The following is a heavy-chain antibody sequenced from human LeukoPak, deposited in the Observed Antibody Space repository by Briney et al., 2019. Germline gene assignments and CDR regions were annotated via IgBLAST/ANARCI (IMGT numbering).Heavy chain of an antibody. Sequence: GGSLRLSCAASGFTFSDYYMSWIRQAPGKGLEWVSYISSSGSTIYYADSVKGRFTISRDNAKNSLYLQMNSLRAEGTAVYYCAREDSSSWSQGDAFDIWGQGTMVTVSS. D-gene: IGHD6-13*01. CDR1: GFTFSDYY. CDR2: ISSSGSTI. CDR3: AREDSSSWSQGDAFDI. V-gene: IGHV3-11*04. J-gene: IGHJ3*02.